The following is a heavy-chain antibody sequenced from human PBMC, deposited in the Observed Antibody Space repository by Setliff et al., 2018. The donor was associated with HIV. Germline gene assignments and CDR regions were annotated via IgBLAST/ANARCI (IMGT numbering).Heavy chain of an antibody. J-gene: IGHJ5*02. D-gene: IGHD6-19*01. CDR2: IYISGST. V-gene: IGHV4-4*07. CDR1: GGSISSYY. CDR3: ARDRSSGWSKDWFDT. Sequence: NPSETLSLTCTVSGGSISSYYWSWIRQPAGKGLEWIGHIYISGSTNYNPSFNSRVTMSVDTSKNQFSLRLTSVTAADTAMYHGARDRSSGWSKDWFDTWGQGILVTVSS.